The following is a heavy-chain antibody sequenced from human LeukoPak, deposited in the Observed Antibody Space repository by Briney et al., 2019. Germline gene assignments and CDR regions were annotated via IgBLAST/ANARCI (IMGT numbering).Heavy chain of an antibody. V-gene: IGHV3-23*01. J-gene: IGHJ6*02. Sequence: LEWVSAISNNGGYTYYADSVQGRFTISRDNSKSTLCLQMNSLRVEDTAVYYCAKDDYGMDVWGQGTTVTASS. CDR3: AKDDYGMDV. CDR2: ISNNGGYT.